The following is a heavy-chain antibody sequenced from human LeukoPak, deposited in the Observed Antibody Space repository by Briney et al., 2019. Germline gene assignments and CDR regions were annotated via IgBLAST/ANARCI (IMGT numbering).Heavy chain of an antibody. J-gene: IGHJ4*02. CDR1: GYSFTTYW. V-gene: IGHV5-51*01. CDR2: IYPGDSDT. Sequence: GESLKISCQASGYSFTTYWIGWVRQMPGKGPEWMGIIYPGDSDTTYSPSFQGQVTISADKSISTAHLQWSSLKPSDTAMYYCARQGYRGYSTYWGQGTLVTVSS. D-gene: IGHD5-12*01. CDR3: ARQGYRGYSTY.